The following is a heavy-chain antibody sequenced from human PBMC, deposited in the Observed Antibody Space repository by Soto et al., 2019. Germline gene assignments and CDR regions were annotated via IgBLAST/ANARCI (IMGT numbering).Heavy chain of an antibody. D-gene: IGHD2-2*01. CDR1: GYTSTSYY. CDR3: ARDQGYCSSTSCSFDY. V-gene: IGHV1-46*01. Sequence: ASVKVSCKASGYTSTSYYMHWVRQAPGQGLEWMGIINPSGGSTSYAQKFQGRVTMTRDTSTSTVYMELSSLRSEDTAVYYCARDQGYCSSTSCSFDYWGKGTLVTVSS. CDR2: INPSGGST. J-gene: IGHJ4*02.